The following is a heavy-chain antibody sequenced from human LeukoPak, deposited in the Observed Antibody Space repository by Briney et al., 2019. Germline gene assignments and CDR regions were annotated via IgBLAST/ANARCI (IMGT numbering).Heavy chain of an antibody. D-gene: IGHD2-2*01. J-gene: IGHJ4*02. CDR1: GFTFSTYW. Sequence: GGSLGLSCAASGFTFSTYWMTWVRQAPGKGLEWVANIKQDRSETYYVDSVKGRFTVSRDNAKNSLYLQMNSLRAEDTAVYYCARRVVPAADCWGRGTLVTVSS. CDR3: ARRVVPAADC. CDR2: IKQDRSET. V-gene: IGHV3-7*02.